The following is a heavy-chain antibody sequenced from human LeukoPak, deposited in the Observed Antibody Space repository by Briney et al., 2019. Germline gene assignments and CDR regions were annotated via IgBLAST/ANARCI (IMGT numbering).Heavy chain of an antibody. CDR3: AISPITMVRGGQNAFDI. D-gene: IGHD3-10*01. V-gene: IGHV1-46*01. J-gene: IGHJ3*02. Sequence: ASVKVSCKASGYTFTSYGISWVRQAPGQGLEWMGIINPSGGSTSYAQKFQGRVTMTRDTSTSTVYMELSSLRSEDTAVYYCAISPITMVRGGQNAFDIWGQGTMVTVSS. CDR1: GYTFTSYG. CDR2: INPSGGST.